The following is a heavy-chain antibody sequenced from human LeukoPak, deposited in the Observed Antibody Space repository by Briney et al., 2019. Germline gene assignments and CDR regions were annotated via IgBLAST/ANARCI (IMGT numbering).Heavy chain of an antibody. Sequence: PSETLSLTCAVYGGSFSGYYWSWIRQPPGKGLEWIGEINHSGSTNYNPSLTSRVTISVDTSKNQFSLKPSSVTAADTAVYYCAREQWLAYYFDYWGQGTLVTVSS. CDR2: INHSGST. J-gene: IGHJ4*02. D-gene: IGHD6-19*01. CDR1: GGSFSGYY. V-gene: IGHV4-34*01. CDR3: AREQWLAYYFDY.